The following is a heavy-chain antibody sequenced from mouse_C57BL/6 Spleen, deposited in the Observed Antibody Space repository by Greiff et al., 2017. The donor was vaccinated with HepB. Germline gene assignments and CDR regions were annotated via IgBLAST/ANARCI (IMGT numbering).Heavy chain of an antibody. CDR2: IYPGGGYT. J-gene: IGHJ4*01. CDR3: ARTTVYAMDY. V-gene: IGHV1-63*01. Sequence: VQLQESGAELVRPGTSVKMSCKASGYTFTNYWIGWAKQRPGHGLEWIGDIYPGGGYTNYNEKFKGKATLTADKSSSTAYMQFSSLTSEDSAIYYCARTTVYAMDYWGQGTSVTVSS. CDR1: GYTFTNYW. D-gene: IGHD1-1*01.